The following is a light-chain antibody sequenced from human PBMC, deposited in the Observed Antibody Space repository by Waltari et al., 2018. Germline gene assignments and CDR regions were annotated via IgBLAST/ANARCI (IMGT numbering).Light chain of an antibody. J-gene: IGLJ2*01. CDR3: SSRDRSASHVL. Sequence: SSELTQDPAVSVALGQTVRITCQGASLRTSYASWYQQKSGQAPILVLFGKNKRPSGIPDRFSGYNSESTTSLTITGAQAEDEADYYCSSRDRSASHVLFAGGTKVTVL. CDR2: GKN. V-gene: IGLV3-19*01. CDR1: SLRTSY.